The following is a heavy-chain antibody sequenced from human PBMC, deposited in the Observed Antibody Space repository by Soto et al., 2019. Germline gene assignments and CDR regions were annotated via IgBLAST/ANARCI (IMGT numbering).Heavy chain of an antibody. J-gene: IGHJ3*02. CDR3: ARGHTRALTFYYYDSSGRKDDAFDI. CDR2: ISYDGSNK. CDR1: GFTFSSYG. V-gene: IGHV3-30*03. Sequence: QVQLVESGGGVVQPGRSLRLSCAASGFTFSSYGMHWVRQAPGKGLEWVAVISYDGSNKYYADSVKGRFTISRDNSKNTLYLQMNSLRAEDTAVYYCARGHTRALTFYYYDSSGRKDDAFDIWGQGTMVTVSS. D-gene: IGHD3-22*01.